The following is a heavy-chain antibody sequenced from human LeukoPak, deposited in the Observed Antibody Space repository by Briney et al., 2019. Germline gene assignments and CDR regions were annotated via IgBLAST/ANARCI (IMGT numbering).Heavy chain of an antibody. J-gene: IGHJ6*03. CDR1: GFTFRTYD. D-gene: IGHD6-13*01. CDR3: ARDVAGSRTAMDV. CDR2: IGTTGDT. V-gene: IGHV3-13*01. Sequence: GGSLRLSCAASGFTFRTYDMHWVRQVTGEGLEWVATIGTTGDTYYAGSVKGRFTISREDGKNSLFLQMNNLEAGDTAAYFCARDVAGSRTAMDVWGNGTTVTVSS.